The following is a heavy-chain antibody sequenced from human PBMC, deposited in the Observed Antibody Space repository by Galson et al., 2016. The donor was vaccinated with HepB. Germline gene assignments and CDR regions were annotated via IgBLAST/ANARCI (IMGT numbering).Heavy chain of an antibody. CDR1: GYTFTDYYF. D-gene: IGHD2-15*01. CDR2: INPNSAT. Sequence: SVKVSCKASGYTFTDYYFMYWVQQAPGQGLEWMGWINPNSATNYARKFQGRVTMTRDTSISTLYMELSSLKSDDTAVYYCARDQASLPPYSGAFDIWGQGTMVTVSP. V-gene: IGHV1-2*02. J-gene: IGHJ3*02. CDR3: ARDQASLPPYSGAFDI.